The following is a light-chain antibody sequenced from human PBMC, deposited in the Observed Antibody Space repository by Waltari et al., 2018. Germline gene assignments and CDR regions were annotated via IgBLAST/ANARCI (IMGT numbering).Light chain of an antibody. Sequence: DIVMTQSPDSLAVSLGERANINCKSSQSVLYSSNNKNYLAWYQHKPGQPPKLLIYWASTRESGVPARCSGSGSGTDFTLTISSLQAEDVAVYYCQQYYSTPLTFGGGTKVEIK. J-gene: IGKJ4*01. CDR3: QQYYSTPLT. CDR1: QSVLYSSNNKNY. V-gene: IGKV4-1*01. CDR2: WAS.